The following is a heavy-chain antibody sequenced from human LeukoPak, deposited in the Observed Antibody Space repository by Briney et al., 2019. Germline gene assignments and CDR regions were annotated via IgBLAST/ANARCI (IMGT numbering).Heavy chain of an antibody. V-gene: IGHV4-34*01. CDR1: GGSFSGYY. J-gene: IGHJ4*02. CDR2: INHSGST. CDR3: ARDSSSSWPYYFDY. D-gene: IGHD6-13*01. Sequence: SETLSLTCAVYGGSFSGYYWSWIRQPPGKGLEWIGSINHSGSTYYNPSLKSRVTISVDTSKNQFSLKLSSVTAADTAVYYCARDSSSSWPYYFDYWGQGTLVTVSS.